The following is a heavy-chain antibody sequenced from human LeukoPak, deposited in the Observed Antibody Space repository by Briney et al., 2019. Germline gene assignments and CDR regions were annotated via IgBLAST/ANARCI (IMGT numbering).Heavy chain of an antibody. CDR1: GFTFSSYW. J-gene: IGHJ6*03. V-gene: IGHV3-74*01. CDR2: INSDGSST. CDR3: ARSYSSSWYRDSYYYYMDV. Sequence: PGGSLRLSCAASGFTFSSYWMHWVRQAPGNGLVWVSRINSDGSSTSYADSVKGRFTISRDNAKNTLYLQMNSLRAEDTAVYYCARSYSSSWYRDSYYYYMDVWGKGTTVTVSS. D-gene: IGHD6-13*01.